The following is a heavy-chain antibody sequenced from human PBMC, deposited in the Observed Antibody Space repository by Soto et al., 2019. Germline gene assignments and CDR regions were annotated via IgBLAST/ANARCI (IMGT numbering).Heavy chain of an antibody. Sequence: ASVKVSCKACGDTFTSYAMHWVRQAPGQRLEWMGWINAGNGNTKYSQKFQGRVTITRDTSASTAYMELSSLRSEDTAVYYCARSVVVPTGYYGMDVWGQGTTVTVSS. CDR2: INAGNGNT. CDR1: GDTFTSYA. J-gene: IGHJ6*02. D-gene: IGHD2-15*01. CDR3: ARSVVVPTGYYGMDV. V-gene: IGHV1-3*01.